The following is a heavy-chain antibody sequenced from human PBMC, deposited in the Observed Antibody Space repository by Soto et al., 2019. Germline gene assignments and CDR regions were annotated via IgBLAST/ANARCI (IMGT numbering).Heavy chain of an antibody. Sequence: SETLSLTCAFYVGSFSGYYWSCIRDPPGKGLEWIGEINHSGSTNYNPSLKSRVTISVDTSKNQFSLKLSSVTAADTAVYYCARGRQYDFWRGYSNWFQPLGQGTLDTVSS. J-gene: IGHJ5*02. CDR2: INHSGST. D-gene: IGHD3-3*01. V-gene: IGHV4-34*01. CDR1: VGSFSGYY. CDR3: ARGRQYDFWRGYSNWFQP.